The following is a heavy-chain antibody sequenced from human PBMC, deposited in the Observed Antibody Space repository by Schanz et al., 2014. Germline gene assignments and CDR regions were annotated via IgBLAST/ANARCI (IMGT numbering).Heavy chain of an antibody. CDR1: GGTFSSYS. CDR2: IIPILGIA. CDR3: ARSNYYDNSDYYNSFDY. V-gene: IGHV1-69*04. J-gene: IGHJ4*02. Sequence: QVQLVQSGVEVKKPGSSVKVSCKASGGTFSSYSISWVRQAPGQGLEWMGRIIPILGIANYAQKFQGRVTNTADKSTSTAYMDLSSLRPEDTAVYYCARSNYYDNSDYYNSFDYWGQGTLVTVSS. D-gene: IGHD3-22*01.